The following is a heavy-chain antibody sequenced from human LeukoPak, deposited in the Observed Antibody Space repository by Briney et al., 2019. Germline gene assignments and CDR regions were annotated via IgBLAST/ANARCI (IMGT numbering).Heavy chain of an antibody. Sequence: PSETLSLTCIVSGGSMNNYYWSWFRQPPGKGLEWIAYVYQTGDTRYNPSLKSRVSISLDMSKNQFSLKLSSVTAADTAVYYCARGRSSSSYYWGQGTLVTVSS. CDR3: ARGRSSSSYY. CDR2: VYQTGDT. CDR1: GGSMNNYY. J-gene: IGHJ4*02. D-gene: IGHD6-13*01. V-gene: IGHV4-59*12.